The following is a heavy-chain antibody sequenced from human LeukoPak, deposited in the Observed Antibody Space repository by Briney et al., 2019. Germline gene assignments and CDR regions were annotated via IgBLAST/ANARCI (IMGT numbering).Heavy chain of an antibody. CDR2: IYYSGST. CDR1: GGSISSSSYY. CDR3: ARETSLAGFASGLGFNY. J-gene: IGHJ4*02. V-gene: IGHV4-39*07. D-gene: IGHD6-19*01. Sequence: SETLSLTRSVSGGSISSSSYYWGWIRQPPGKGLEWIGSIYYSGSTYYNPSLKSRVTMSIDTSKNQFSLMLTSVTAADTATYYCARETSLAGFASGLGFNYWGQGILVTVSS.